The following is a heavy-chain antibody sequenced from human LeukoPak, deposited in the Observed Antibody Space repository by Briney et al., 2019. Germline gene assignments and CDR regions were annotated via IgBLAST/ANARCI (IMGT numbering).Heavy chain of an antibody. J-gene: IGHJ4*02. CDR1: GYTFTGCY. D-gene: IGHD7-27*01. V-gene: IGHV1-2*06. CDR3: ALDHKINWVDY. CDR2: INPNSGGT. Sequence: ASVTVSCTASGYTFTGCYMHWVRQAPGQGLEWMGRINPNSGGTNYAQKFQGRVTMTRDTSISTAYMELSRLRSDDTAVYYCALDHKINWVDYWGQGTLVTVSS.